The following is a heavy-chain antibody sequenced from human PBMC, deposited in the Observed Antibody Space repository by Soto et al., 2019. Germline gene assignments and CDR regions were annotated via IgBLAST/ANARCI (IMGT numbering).Heavy chain of an antibody. CDR3: ARRVFP. CDR1: GGSISSGGYY. V-gene: IGHV4-31*03. J-gene: IGHJ5*02. CDR2: IYYSGST. Sequence: QVQLQESGPGLVKPSQTLSLTCTVSGGSISSGGYYWTRIRQHPGKGLEWIGYIYYSGSTYYTPSPXRXXTIPVDPSKNQFSLKLSSVTAADTAVYYCARRVFPWGQGTLVTVSS.